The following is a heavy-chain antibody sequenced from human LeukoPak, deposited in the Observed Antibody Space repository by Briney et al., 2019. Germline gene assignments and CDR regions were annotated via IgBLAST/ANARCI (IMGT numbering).Heavy chain of an antibody. D-gene: IGHD2-2*01. CDR2: ISYDESNK. CDR1: GFTFSDYA. Sequence: GGSLRLSCAASGFTFSDYAMHWLRQAPGKGLEWVAVISYDESNKYYADSVKGRFTISRDNSKNTLYLQMNSLRAEDTAVYYCAKVSTGPDWGQGTLVTVSS. V-gene: IGHV3-30*04. J-gene: IGHJ4*02. CDR3: AKVSTGPD.